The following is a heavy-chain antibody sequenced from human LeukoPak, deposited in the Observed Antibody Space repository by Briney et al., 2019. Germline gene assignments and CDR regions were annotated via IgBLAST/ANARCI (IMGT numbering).Heavy chain of an antibody. V-gene: IGHV4-34*01. CDR3: ARGDYYYGMDV. J-gene: IGHJ6*02. CDR1: GGSFSGYY. Sequence: PSETLSLTCAVYGGSFSGYYWSWIRQPPGKGLEWIGEINHSGSTNYNPSLKSRVTISVDTSKNQFSLKLSSVTAADTAVYYCARGDYYYGMDVWGQGTTVTVSS. CDR2: INHSGST.